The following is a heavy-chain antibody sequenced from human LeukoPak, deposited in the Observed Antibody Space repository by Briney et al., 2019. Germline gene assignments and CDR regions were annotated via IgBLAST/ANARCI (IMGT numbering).Heavy chain of an antibody. Sequence: GGSLRLSCAASGFTFSSYSMNWVRQAPGKGLEWVSYISSSSSTIYYADSVKGRITISRDNAKNSLYLQMNSLRAEDTAVYYCARDPTVTTSWYYYYYMDVWGKGTTVTVSS. CDR1: GFTFSSYS. J-gene: IGHJ6*03. CDR2: ISSSSSTI. D-gene: IGHD4-17*01. V-gene: IGHV3-48*04. CDR3: ARDPTVTTSWYYYYYMDV.